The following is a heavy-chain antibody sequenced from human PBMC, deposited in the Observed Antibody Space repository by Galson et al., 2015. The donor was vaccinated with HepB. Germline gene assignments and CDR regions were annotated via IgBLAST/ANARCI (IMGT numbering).Heavy chain of an antibody. CDR2: IWYDGSKE. CDR3: TRYNGTLPAFDH. V-gene: IGHV3-33*01. Sequence: SLRLSCAASEFTFSNFGMHWVRQAPGKSLEWVAVIWYDGSKEYYADSVKGRFTISRDNSKNALYLQMNSLRAEDTAVYHCTRYNGTLPAFDHWGQGTLVTVSS. CDR1: EFTFSNFG. J-gene: IGHJ4*02. D-gene: IGHD1-26*01.